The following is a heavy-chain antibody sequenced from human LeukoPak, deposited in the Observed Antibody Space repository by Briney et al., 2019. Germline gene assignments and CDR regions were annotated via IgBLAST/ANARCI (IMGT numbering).Heavy chain of an antibody. CDR2: IFYSGNA. CDR3: ARHSVASPHYFDY. V-gene: IGHV4-59*08. J-gene: IGHJ4*02. D-gene: IGHD5/OR15-5a*01. CDR1: GGSISPYY. Sequence: PSETLSLTCTVSGGSISPYYWSWIRQPPGKELEWIAFIFYSGNAHYNPSLTSRVTISVDTSNNQFSLKVTSVTAADTAVYYCARHSVASPHYFDYWGQGTPVTVSS.